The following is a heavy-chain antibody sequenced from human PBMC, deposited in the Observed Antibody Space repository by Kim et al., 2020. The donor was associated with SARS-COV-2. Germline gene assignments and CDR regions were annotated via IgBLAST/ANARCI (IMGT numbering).Heavy chain of an antibody. CDR2: IYYSGST. V-gene: IGHV4-39*01. CDR3: ARIAAAGEGDVFDI. J-gene: IGHJ3*02. CDR1: GGSISSSSYY. Sequence: SETLSLTCTVSGGSISSSSYYWGWIRQPPGKGLEWIGSIYYSGSTYYNPSLKSRVTISVDTSKNQFSLKLSSVTAAYTAMYYCARIAAAGEGDVFDIWG. D-gene: IGHD6-13*01.